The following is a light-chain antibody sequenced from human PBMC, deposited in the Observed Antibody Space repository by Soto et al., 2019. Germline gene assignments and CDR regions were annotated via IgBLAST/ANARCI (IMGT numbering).Light chain of an antibody. J-gene: IGLJ3*02. CDR1: NIGSES. V-gene: IGLV3-21*02. CDR3: QVWHSSGDHSV. CDR2: DDS. Sequence: SYELTQPPSVSVAPGQTARITCGGNNIGSESVHWYQQKPGQAPVVVVYDDSDRPSGIPERFSGSNSGNTATLTISRVEGGDEADYYCQVWHSSGDHSVFGGGTKVTVL.